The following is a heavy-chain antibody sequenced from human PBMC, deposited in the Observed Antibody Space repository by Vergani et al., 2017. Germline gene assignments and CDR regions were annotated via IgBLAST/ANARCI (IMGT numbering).Heavy chain of an antibody. V-gene: IGHV3-7*03. CDR3: AYLRGSYAYYFDY. Sequence: EVQLVESGGGLVQPGGSLRLSCAASGFTFSSYWMSWVRQAPGKGLEWVANIKQDGSEKYYVDSVKGRITISRDNAKNSLYLQMNSLRAEDTAVYYCAYLRGSYAYYFDYWGQGTLVTVSS. CDR1: GFTFSSYW. D-gene: IGHD3-16*01. J-gene: IGHJ4*02. CDR2: IKQDGSEK.